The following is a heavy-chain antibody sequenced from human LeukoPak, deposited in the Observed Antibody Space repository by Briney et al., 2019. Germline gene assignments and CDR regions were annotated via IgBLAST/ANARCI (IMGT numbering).Heavy chain of an antibody. V-gene: IGHV3-23*01. J-gene: IGHJ6*02. Sequence: GGSPRLSCAASGFTFSSYAMSWVRQAPGKGLEWVSALSGNGGSTYYIGSVKGRFTISRDNSKNTLYLQMNSLRAEDTAIYYCAKDLSYGLDVWGHGTTVTVSS. CDR3: AKDLSYGLDV. CDR1: GFTFSSYA. CDR2: LSGNGGST.